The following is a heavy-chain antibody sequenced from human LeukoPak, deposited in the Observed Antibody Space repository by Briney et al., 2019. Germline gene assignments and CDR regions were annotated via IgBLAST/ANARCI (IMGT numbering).Heavy chain of an antibody. V-gene: IGHV4-39*01. CDR1: GGSISSSSYY. J-gene: IGHJ6*03. CDR3: ARHAVSRQWLAYYYYMDV. Sequence: NPSETLSLTCTVSGGSISSSSYYWGWIRQPPGKGLEWIGSIYYSGSTYYNPSLKSRVTISVDTSKNQFSLKLSSVTAADTAVYYCARHAVSRQWLAYYYYMDVWGKGTTVTISS. CDR2: IYYSGST. D-gene: IGHD6-19*01.